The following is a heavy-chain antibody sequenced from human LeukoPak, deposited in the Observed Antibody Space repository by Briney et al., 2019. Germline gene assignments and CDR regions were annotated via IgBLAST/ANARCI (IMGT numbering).Heavy chain of an antibody. CDR1: GFTFSSYA. Sequence: GGSLRLSCAASGFTFSSYAMSWVRQAPGKGLEWVSSISGSGGDTFYAGSVKGRLTISRDNSKNTLYLQMNSLRAEDTAVYYCARVSTIFGVVTDNWFDPWGQGTLVTVSS. V-gene: IGHV3-23*01. J-gene: IGHJ5*02. CDR2: ISGSGGDT. D-gene: IGHD3-3*01. CDR3: ARVSTIFGVVTDNWFDP.